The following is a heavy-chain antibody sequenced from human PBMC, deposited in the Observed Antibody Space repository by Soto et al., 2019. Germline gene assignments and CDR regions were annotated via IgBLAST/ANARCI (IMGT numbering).Heavy chain of an antibody. V-gene: IGHV3-33*01. D-gene: IGHD2-2*02. J-gene: IGHJ6*02. CDR1: GFTFSSYG. CDR3: ARGYCSSTSCYTYYYYYGMDV. CDR2: IWYDGSNK. Sequence: SLRLSCAASGFTFSSYGMHWVRQAPGKGLEWVAVIWYDGSNKYYADSVKGRFTISRDNSKNTLYLQMNSLRAEDTAMYYCARGYCSSTSCYTYYYYYGMDVWGQGTTVTVSS.